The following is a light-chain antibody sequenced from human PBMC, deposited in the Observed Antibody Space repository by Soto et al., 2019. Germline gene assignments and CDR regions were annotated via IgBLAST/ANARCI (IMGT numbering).Light chain of an antibody. CDR1: QSISSW. CDR3: QQSFT. J-gene: IGKJ3*01. V-gene: IGKV1-5*03. CDR2: KAS. Sequence: DIQMTQSPSTLSESVGDRVTITCRASQSISSWLAWYQQKPGKAPKLLIYKASSLESGVPSRFSGSGSGTDFTLTISCLQPDDFSTYYCQQSFTFGPGTKVDIK.